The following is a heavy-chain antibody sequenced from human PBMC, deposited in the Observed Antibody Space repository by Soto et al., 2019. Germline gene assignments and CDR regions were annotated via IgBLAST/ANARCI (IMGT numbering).Heavy chain of an antibody. V-gene: IGHV1-8*01. D-gene: IGHD4-17*01. CDR3: AGSTNDSGDRH. CDR2: MNPNSGNT. CDR1: GYTFTSYD. Sequence: QVQLVQSGAEVKKPGASVKVSCKASGYTFTSYDINWVRQATGQGLEWMGWMNPNSGNTGYAQKFQSRITMVRNTAISTAYMELSSLRSEDTAVYYCAGSTNDSGDRHWGQGPLVTVSS. J-gene: IGHJ4*02.